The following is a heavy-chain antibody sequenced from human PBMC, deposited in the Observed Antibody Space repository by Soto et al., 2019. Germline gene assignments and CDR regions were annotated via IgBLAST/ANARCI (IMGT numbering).Heavy chain of an antibody. CDR3: AKDLQFRGWLSAQTFDY. V-gene: IGHV3-23*01. CDR1: GFTFSSHA. D-gene: IGHD6-19*01. CDR2: ITGSGDST. J-gene: IGHJ4*02. Sequence: EVQLLESGGGLVQPGGSLRLSCAVSGFTFSSHAMSWVRQAPGKGLECVSSITGSGDSTYYADSVKGRFTISRDKSKSTLYLQMNSLRAEDPAVYYCAKDLQFRGWLSAQTFDYWGQGTQVTVSS.